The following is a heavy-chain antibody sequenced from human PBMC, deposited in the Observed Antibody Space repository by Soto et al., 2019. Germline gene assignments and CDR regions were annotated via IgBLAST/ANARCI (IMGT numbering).Heavy chain of an antibody. CDR1: GFSLTTSGVG. CDR2: IYWDDDK. CDR3: AHRVLRTVFGLVTTTAIYFDF. Sequence: QITLNESGPPVVRPTEPLTLTCRFSGFSLTTSGVGVGWIRQSPGEAPEWLALIYWDDDKRYSASLKSRLTITKDTSKNQVVLTVSDLDPTDTATYYCAHRVLRTVFGLVTTTAIYFDFWGQGTPVAVSS. J-gene: IGHJ4*02. V-gene: IGHV2-5*02. D-gene: IGHD3-3*01.